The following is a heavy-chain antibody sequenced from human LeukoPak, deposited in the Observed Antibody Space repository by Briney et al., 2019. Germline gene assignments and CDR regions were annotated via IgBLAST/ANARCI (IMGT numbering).Heavy chain of an antibody. V-gene: IGHV4-59*01. Sequence: ASETLSLTCTVAGGSISSYYWSWIRQPPGKGLEWIGYIYYSGSTNYNPSLKSRVTISVDTSKNQFSLKLSSVTAADTAVYYCARARGYYFDYWGQGTPVTVSS. J-gene: IGHJ4*02. CDR1: GGSISSYY. CDR3: ARARGYYFDY. CDR2: IYYSGST.